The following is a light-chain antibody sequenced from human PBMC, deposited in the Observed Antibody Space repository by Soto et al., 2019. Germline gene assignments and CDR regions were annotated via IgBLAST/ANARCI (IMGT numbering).Light chain of an antibody. CDR2: YNS. V-gene: IGLV3-21*04. CDR1: NIGSKS. Sequence: SYELAQPPSVSVAPGKTARITCGGNNIGSKSVHWYQQKPGQAPVVVIYYNSDRPSGIPERFSGSNSGNTATLTISSVEAGDEADSHCQVWDSSSDLVVFGGGTKLTVL. J-gene: IGLJ2*01. CDR3: QVWDSSSDLVV.